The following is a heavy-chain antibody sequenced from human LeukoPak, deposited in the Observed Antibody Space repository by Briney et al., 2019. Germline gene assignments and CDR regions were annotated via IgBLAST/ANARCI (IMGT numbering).Heavy chain of an antibody. Sequence: QPGGSLTLSCAASGFTFSSYAMIWVRQAPGKGLEWVSDISGSGGSTYYADSVKGRFTISRDNSKNTLYLQMNSLRAEDTAVYYCAKESAMIVVVDDWGQGTLVTVSS. CDR1: GFTFSSYA. CDR2: ISGSGGST. CDR3: AKESAMIVVVDD. J-gene: IGHJ4*02. V-gene: IGHV3-23*01. D-gene: IGHD3-22*01.